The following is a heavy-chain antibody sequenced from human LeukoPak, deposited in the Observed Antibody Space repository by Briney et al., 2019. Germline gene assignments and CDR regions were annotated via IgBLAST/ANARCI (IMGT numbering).Heavy chain of an antibody. CDR1: GGSISSGDYY. D-gene: IGHD6-19*01. V-gene: IGHV4-30-4*01. J-gene: IGHJ4*02. Sequence: SQTLSLTCTVSGGSISSGDYYWSWIRQPPGKGLEWIGYIYYSGSTYYNPSLKSRVTISVDTSKNQFSLKLSSVTAADTAVYYCARGEVIAVAVVLPSYFDYWGQGTLVTVSS. CDR2: IYYSGST. CDR3: ARGEVIAVAVVLPSYFDY.